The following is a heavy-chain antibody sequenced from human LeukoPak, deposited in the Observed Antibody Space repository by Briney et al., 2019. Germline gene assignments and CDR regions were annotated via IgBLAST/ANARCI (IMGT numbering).Heavy chain of an antibody. V-gene: IGHV4-39*01. J-gene: IGHJ5*02. D-gene: IGHD3-10*01. CDR2: IYYSGST. Sequence: SETLSLTCTVSGGSISSSSYYWGWIRQPPGKGLEWIGSIYYSGSTYYNPSLKSRVTISVDTSKNQFSLKLSSVTAADTAVYYCARHWFGEFSVGENWFNPWGQGTLVTVSS. CDR3: ARHWFGEFSVGENWFNP. CDR1: GGSISSSSYY.